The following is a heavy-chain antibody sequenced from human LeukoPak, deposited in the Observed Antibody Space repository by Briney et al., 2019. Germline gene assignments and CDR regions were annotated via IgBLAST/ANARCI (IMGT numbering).Heavy chain of an antibody. CDR3: ARQAGEIDSSGYYYRGGFDY. D-gene: IGHD3-22*01. V-gene: IGHV1-69*04. Sequence: SVKVSCKASGGTFSSYAISWVRQAPGQGLEWMGRIIPTLGIANYAQKFQGRVTITADKSTSTAYMELSSLRSEDTAVYYCARQAGEIDSSGYYYRGGFDYWGQGTLVTVSS. J-gene: IGHJ4*02. CDR2: IIPTLGIA. CDR1: GGTFSSYA.